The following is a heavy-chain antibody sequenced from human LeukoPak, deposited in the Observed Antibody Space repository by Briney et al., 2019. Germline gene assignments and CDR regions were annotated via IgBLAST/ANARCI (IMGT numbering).Heavy chain of an antibody. CDR2: IYHSGST. CDR1: GGSISSSNW. Sequence: SETLSLTCAVSGGSISSSNWWSWVRQPPGKGLEWIGEIYHSGSTNYNPSLKSRVTISVDKSKNQFSLKLSSVTAADTAVYYCASVRRGFGESSKYYSYYYMDVWGNGTTVPIS. J-gene: IGHJ6*03. CDR3: ASVRRGFGESSKYYSYYYMDV. V-gene: IGHV4-4*02. D-gene: IGHD3-10*01.